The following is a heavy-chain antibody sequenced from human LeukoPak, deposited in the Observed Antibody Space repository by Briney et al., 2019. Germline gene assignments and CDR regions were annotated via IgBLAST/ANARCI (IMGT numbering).Heavy chain of an antibody. CDR1: GFTFSSYG. V-gene: IGHV3-30*02. CDR2: IRHDGSYQ. CDR3: AKNRDSSDYPRDFDF. Sequence: PGGSLRLSCAAFGFTFSSYGMHWVRQTPGKGVEWVAFIRHDGSYQQYADSVKGRFTVSRDNSKGMVYLQMNSLRTEDTAVYYCAKNRDSSDYPRDFDFWGQGTLVTVS. J-gene: IGHJ4*02. D-gene: IGHD3-22*01.